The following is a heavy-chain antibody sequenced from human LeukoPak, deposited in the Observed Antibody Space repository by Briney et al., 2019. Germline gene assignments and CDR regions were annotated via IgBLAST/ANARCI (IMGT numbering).Heavy chain of an antibody. D-gene: IGHD5-24*01. CDR2: IRSKAYGGTT. J-gene: IGHJ4*02. V-gene: IGHV3-49*03. Sequence: GGSLRLSCTASGFTFCDYAMSWFRQAPGKGLEWVGFIRSKAYGGTTEYAASVKGRFTISRDDSKSIAYLQMNSLKTEDTAVYYCTRDTDGYNAAGDYWGQGTLVTVSS. CDR3: TRDTDGYNAAGDY. CDR1: GFTFCDYA.